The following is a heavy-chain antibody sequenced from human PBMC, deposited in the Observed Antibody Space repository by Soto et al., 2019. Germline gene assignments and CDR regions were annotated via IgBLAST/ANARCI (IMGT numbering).Heavy chain of an antibody. Sequence: PSETLSLTCTVYARSFSGYYWSWIRQPPGKGLEWIGEVIHTGRTNYNPSLKGRVTISVDTSKNQFSLNLTSLTAADTAVYYCARAPKVSGSAQTRPDFWGQGSLVTVSS. D-gene: IGHD6-6*01. CDR3: ARAPKVSGSAQTRPDF. CDR2: VIHTGRT. CDR1: ARSFSGYY. J-gene: IGHJ4*02. V-gene: IGHV4-34*12.